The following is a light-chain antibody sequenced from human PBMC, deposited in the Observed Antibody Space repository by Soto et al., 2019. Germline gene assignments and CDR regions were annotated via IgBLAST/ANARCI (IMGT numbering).Light chain of an antibody. J-gene: IGKJ1*01. V-gene: IGKV3-11*01. CDR3: QQRSNWRT. CDR2: DAS. CDR1: QSVSSY. Sequence: EIVLTQSPATLSLSPGERATLSCRASQSVSSYLAWYQQKPGQAPRLLIYDASNRATGIPARFSGSGSGTDFPLNISSLEPEDFAVYYCQQRSNWRTFGQGTKVEIK.